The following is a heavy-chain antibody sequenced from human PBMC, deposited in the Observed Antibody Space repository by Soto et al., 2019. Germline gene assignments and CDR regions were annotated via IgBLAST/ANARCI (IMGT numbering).Heavy chain of an antibody. CDR1: GYTFTSYG. Sequence: QVQLVQSGAEVKKPGASVKVSCKTSGYTFTSYGVSWVRQAPGQGLEWMGWISAYNGNTSYAQKLQGRVTMTTDTSTSTAYMELRSLRSDDTAVYYCVRAGYNWNFSNHYYGLDVWGQGTTVTVSS. J-gene: IGHJ6*02. CDR2: ISAYNGNT. D-gene: IGHD1-7*01. V-gene: IGHV1-18*01. CDR3: VRAGYNWNFSNHYYGLDV.